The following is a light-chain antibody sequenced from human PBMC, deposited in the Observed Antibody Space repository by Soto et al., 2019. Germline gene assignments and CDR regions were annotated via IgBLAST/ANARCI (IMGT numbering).Light chain of an antibody. V-gene: IGLV2-8*01. CDR3: MSYAGGNRFV. J-gene: IGLJ1*01. CDR1: SNDGGGYNY. CDR2: QVT. Sequence: QSALTQPPSASGSPGQSVTISCAGTSNDGGGYNYVSWYQQHPGKAPQLMIYQVTKRPAGVPDRFSASTSDTTASLTISGLQAEEEGDYYCMSYAGGNRFVFGTGTKLTVL.